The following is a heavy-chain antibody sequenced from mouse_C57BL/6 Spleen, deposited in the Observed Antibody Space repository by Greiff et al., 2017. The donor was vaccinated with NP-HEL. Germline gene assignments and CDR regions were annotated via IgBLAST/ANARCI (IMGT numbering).Heavy chain of an antibody. D-gene: IGHD2-4*01. J-gene: IGHJ4*01. Sequence: QVQLKQSGAELARPGASVKLSCKASGYTFTSYGISWVKQSTGQGLEWIGEIYPRSGNTYYNEKFKGKATLTADKSSSTAYMELRSLTSEDSAVYFCARSGDYDPMDYWGQGTSVTVSS. CDR1: GYTFTSYG. V-gene: IGHV1-81*01. CDR2: IYPRSGNT. CDR3: ARSGDYDPMDY.